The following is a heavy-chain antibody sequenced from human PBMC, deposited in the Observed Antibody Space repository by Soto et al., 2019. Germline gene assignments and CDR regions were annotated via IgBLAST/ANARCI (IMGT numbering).Heavy chain of an antibody. CDR2: ISKDGTKK. J-gene: IGHJ4*02. CDR3: ANGLGAFPLLTY. Sequence: GGSLRLSCEASGFSFSSSGMDWVRQAPGQGLEWVAGISKDGTKKYHADSVKGRFTISRDNSKNTLYLQMNSLRPEDTAVYYCANGLGAFPLLTYWGQGTLVTSPQ. V-gene: IGHV3-30*18. CDR1: GFSFSSSG. D-gene: IGHD1-26*01.